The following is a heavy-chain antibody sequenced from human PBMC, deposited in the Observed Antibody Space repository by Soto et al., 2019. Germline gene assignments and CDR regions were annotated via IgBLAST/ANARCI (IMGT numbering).Heavy chain of an antibody. J-gene: IGHJ5*02. CDR1: GGSISSGGYY. CDR2: IYYSGST. V-gene: IGHV4-31*03. D-gene: IGHD4-17*01. Sequence: QVQLQESGPGLVKPSQTLSLTCTVSGGSISSGGYYWSWIRQHPGKGLEWIGYIYYSGSTYYNPSLKSRVTISVDTSKNQFSLKLSSVTAADTAVYYCARDLPGGPATVTKGRPTGFDPWGQGTLVTVSS. CDR3: ARDLPGGPATVTKGRPTGFDP.